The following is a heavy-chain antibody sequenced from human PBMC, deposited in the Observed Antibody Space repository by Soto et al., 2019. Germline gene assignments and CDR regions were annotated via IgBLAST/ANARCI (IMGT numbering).Heavy chain of an antibody. Sequence: GGSLRLSCEASGFALSDYAMHWVRQAPGEGLEWVAIVSYDGSEKKYADSVKGRFTISRDNSKDTVYLQMSSLTGNDTAVYYCARDLLAAYSHSGMIDYWGQGSLVTVSS. CDR2: VSYDGSEK. J-gene: IGHJ4*02. V-gene: IGHV3-30*14. CDR1: GFALSDYA. D-gene: IGHD3-10*01. CDR3: ARDLLAAYSHSGMIDY.